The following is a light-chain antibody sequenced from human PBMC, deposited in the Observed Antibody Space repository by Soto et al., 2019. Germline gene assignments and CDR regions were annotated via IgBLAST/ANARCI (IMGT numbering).Light chain of an antibody. V-gene: IGLV2-14*01. Sequence: QSALTQPASVSGSPGQSITISCTGTSSDVGGYNYVSWYQQHPGKAPKLIIYDVSNRPSGVSNRFSGSKSGNTASLTISGLQAEDEADYYCSSYTDRSTLVVLGGGTKLTVL. CDR1: SSDVGGYNY. CDR2: DVS. CDR3: SSYTDRSTLVV. J-gene: IGLJ2*01.